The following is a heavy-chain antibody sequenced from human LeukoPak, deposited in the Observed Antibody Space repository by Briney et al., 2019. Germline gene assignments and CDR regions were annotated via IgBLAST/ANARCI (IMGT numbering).Heavy chain of an antibody. CDR1: GYTFTGYY. V-gene: IGHV1-2*02. D-gene: IGHD3-10*01. Sequence: ASVKVSCKASGYTFTGYYMHWVRQAPGQGLEWMGWINPNSGGTNYAQKFQGRVTMTRDTSISTAYMELSRLRSDDTAVYYCARLYYYGSGSYYRDYYYYYMDVWGKGTTVTISS. J-gene: IGHJ6*03. CDR3: ARLYYYGSGSYYRDYYYYYMDV. CDR2: INPNSGGT.